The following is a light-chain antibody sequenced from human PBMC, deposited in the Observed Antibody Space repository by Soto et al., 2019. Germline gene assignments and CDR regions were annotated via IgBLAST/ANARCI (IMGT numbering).Light chain of an antibody. Sequence: DIQMTQSPSALSASVGDTVTITCRASQSVDTCLAWYQQKPGKAPHLLIYKASRLETGVPSRFSGSGSVTVYTLTITGLQPDDFATYYCQQFYRYPWTFGQGTKVEI. CDR1: QSVDTC. J-gene: IGKJ1*01. CDR3: QQFYRYPWT. CDR2: KAS. V-gene: IGKV1-5*03.